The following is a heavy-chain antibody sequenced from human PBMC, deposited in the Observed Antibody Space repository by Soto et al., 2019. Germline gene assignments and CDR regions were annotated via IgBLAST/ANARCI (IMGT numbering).Heavy chain of an antibody. CDR3: AKYFWSDYQLLYFYDY. Sequence: GGSLRLSWAASGFTFNSFAMSGARLAPGRVLEWVSAISGGGGTKYYADSVKGQFTISSDNSKNTRSLQVNSLRAEDTALYYCAKYFWSDYQLLYFYDYWGQGTFVTVSS. CDR2: ISGGGGTK. CDR1: GFTFNSFA. J-gene: IGHJ4*02. D-gene: IGHD3-3*01. V-gene: IGHV3-23*01.